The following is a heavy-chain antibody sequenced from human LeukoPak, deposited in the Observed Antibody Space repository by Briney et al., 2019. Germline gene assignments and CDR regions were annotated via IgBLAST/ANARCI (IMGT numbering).Heavy chain of an antibody. CDR3: AKRIAAALDY. V-gene: IGHV3-11*03. CDR1: GFTFSDYY. J-gene: IGHJ4*02. D-gene: IGHD6-13*01. CDR2: ISSSSSYT. Sequence: PGGSLRLSCEASGFTFSDYYMNWIRQAPGKGLEWVSYISSSSSYTNYADSVKGRFTISRDNPKNSLYLQMNSLRAEDTAIYYCAKRIAAALDYWGQGTLVTVSS.